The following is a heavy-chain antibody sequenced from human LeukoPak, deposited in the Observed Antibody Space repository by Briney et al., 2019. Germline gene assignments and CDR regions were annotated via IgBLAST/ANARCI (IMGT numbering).Heavy chain of an antibody. D-gene: IGHD4-17*01. J-gene: IGHJ4*02. Sequence: SETLSLTCTVSGDSISSGDYYWSWIRQPAGKGLEWIGRISSSGSTNYNPSLKSRVTISVDTSKNQFSLKLSSVTAADTAVYYCARTNDYGDPSFHYWGQGTLVTVSS. V-gene: IGHV4-61*02. CDR3: ARTNDYGDPSFHY. CDR2: ISSSGST. CDR1: GDSISSGDYY.